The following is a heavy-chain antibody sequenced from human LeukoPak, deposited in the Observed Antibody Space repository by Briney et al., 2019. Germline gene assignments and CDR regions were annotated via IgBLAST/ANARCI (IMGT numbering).Heavy chain of an antibody. V-gene: IGHV3-21*04. CDR2: ISSSTSYI. D-gene: IGHD3-22*01. CDR3: ARGPDSSGYPFDY. J-gene: IGHJ4*02. CDR1: GFTFSSYS. Sequence: GGSLRLSCAASGFTFSSYSMNWVRQAPGKGLEWVSFISSSTSYISYADSVKGRFTISGDNAKSSLWLQMNSLRAEDTAVYYCARGPDSSGYPFDYWGQGTLVTVSS.